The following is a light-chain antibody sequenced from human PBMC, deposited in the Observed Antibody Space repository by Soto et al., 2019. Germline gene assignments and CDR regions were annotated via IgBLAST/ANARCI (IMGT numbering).Light chain of an antibody. J-gene: IGKJ1*01. CDR3: QQYNSYPWT. V-gene: IGKV1-5*03. CDR1: QSISSW. CDR2: KAS. Sequence: DIQMTQSPSTLSAFVGDRVTITCRASQSISSWLAWYQQKPGKAPKLLIYKASNLESGVPSRFSGSGSGTEFTLTISSRQPDDFATYYCQQYNSYPWTFGQGTKVEIK.